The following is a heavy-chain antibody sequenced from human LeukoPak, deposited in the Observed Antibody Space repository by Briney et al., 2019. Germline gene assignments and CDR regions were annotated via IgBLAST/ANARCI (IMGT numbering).Heavy chain of an antibody. V-gene: IGHV3-30*18. J-gene: IGHJ4*02. CDR1: GFTFSNYG. Sequence: GRSLRLSCAASGFTFSNYGMHWVRQAPGKGLEWLAVISYDGSNKCYADSVKGRFTISRDNSKNTLYLQMNSLRAEDTAVYYCAKRQLGHIDYWGQGTLVIVSS. CDR2: ISYDGSNK. D-gene: IGHD6-6*01. CDR3: AKRQLGHIDY.